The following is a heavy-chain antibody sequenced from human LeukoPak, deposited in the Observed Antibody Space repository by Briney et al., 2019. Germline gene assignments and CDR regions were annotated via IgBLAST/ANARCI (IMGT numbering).Heavy chain of an antibody. CDR3: GRAYDFSRH. CDR1: GVPFNNYG. J-gene: IGHJ4*02. V-gene: IGHV3-30*02. CDR2: IRFDGTQK. Sequence: GGSLRLSCVASGVPFNNYGIHWVRQAPGKGLEWVAFIRFDGTQKYYADSVQGRFTISRDNAKNSLYLQMNSLRAEDTALYYCGRAYDFSRHWGQGTLVTVSS. D-gene: IGHD3-3*01.